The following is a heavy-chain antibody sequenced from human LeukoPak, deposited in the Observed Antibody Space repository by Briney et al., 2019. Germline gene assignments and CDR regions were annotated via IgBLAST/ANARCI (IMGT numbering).Heavy chain of an antibody. CDR2: TCYRGST. CDR1: GGSISSGSYY. CDR3: AVFGVVIPDAYDI. D-gene: IGHD3-3*01. J-gene: IGHJ3*02. Sequence: PSETLSLTCTVSGGSISSGSYYWGWIRQPPGKGLEWIGSTCYRGSTYYNPSLRSRDTISIDTSKNQFSVKLNSVTAADTAVYYCAVFGVVIPDAYDIWGQGTMVTVSS. V-gene: IGHV4-39*07.